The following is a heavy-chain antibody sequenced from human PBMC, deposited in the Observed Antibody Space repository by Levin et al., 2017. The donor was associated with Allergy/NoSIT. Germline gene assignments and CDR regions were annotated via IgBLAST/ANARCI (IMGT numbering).Heavy chain of an antibody. CDR3: ARDVSAAAGYFDY. J-gene: IGHJ4*02. V-gene: IGHV4-31*03. Sequence: SETLSLTCTVSGGSISSGGYYWSWIRQHPGKGLEWIGYIYYSGSTYYNPSLKSRVTISVDTSKNQFSLKLSSVTAADTAVYYCARDVSAAAGYFDYWGQGTLVTVSS. CDR1: GGSISSGGYY. D-gene: IGHD6-13*01. CDR2: IYYSGST.